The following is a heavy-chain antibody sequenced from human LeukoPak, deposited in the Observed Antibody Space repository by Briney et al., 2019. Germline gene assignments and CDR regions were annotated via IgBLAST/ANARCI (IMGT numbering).Heavy chain of an antibody. D-gene: IGHD3-16*01. V-gene: IGHV4-59*01. CDR2: IYYSGST. CDR3: ARANLFMGGWYFDY. Sequence: SETLSLTCTVSGGSISSYYWSWIRQPPGKGLEWIGYIYYSGSTNYNPSLKSRVTISVDTSKNQFSLKLSSVTAADTAVYYWARANLFMGGWYFDYWGQGTLVTVSS. J-gene: IGHJ4*02. CDR1: GGSISSYY.